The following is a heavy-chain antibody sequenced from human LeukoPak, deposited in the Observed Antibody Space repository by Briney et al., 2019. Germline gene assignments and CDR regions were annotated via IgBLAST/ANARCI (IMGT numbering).Heavy chain of an antibody. CDR3: ARDAPRGYSGSTDY. D-gene: IGHD5-12*01. CDR1: GFTFSSYW. CDR2: IKQDGSEK. J-gene: IGHJ4*02. Sequence: GGSLRLSCAASGFTFSSYWMSWVRQAPGKGPEWVANIKQDGSEKYYVDSVKGRFTISRDNAKNSLYLQMNSLRAEDTAVYYCARDAPRGYSGSTDYWGQGTLVTVSS. V-gene: IGHV3-7*01.